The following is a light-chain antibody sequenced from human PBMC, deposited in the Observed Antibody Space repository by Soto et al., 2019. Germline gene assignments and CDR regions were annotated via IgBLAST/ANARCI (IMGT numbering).Light chain of an antibody. J-gene: IGKJ4*01. CDR2: DAS. Sequence: DIQMTQSPSSLSASVGDRVTITCQASRDISNYLNWYQQKPGKVPKLLIYDASKLETGVPSRFGGSGSGSDFTFTISSLQPEDIATYYCQQNDYLPPLTFGGGTKVESK. CDR3: QQNDYLPPLT. V-gene: IGKV1-33*01. CDR1: RDISNY.